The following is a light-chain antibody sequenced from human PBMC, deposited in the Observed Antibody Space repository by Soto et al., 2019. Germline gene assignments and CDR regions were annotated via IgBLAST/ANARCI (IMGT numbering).Light chain of an antibody. CDR1: SSDVRNSNF. J-gene: IGLJ3*02. Sequence: QSALTQPASVSGSPGQSITISCSGTSSDVRNSNFVSWYQPHPGNAPKLMNYEGTKVSAGVSDRFSDSKSGNTAALTISGLQAEDESDYYCCSYAGRGPWVFGGGTKLTVL. CDR3: CSYAGRGPWV. V-gene: IGLV2-23*01. CDR2: EGT.